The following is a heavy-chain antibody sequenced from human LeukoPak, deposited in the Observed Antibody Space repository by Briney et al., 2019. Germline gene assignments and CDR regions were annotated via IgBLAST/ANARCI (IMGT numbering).Heavy chain of an antibody. CDR1: GGSFSGYY. D-gene: IGHD6-13*01. J-gene: IGHJ4*02. CDR3: ASALVPHYFDY. CDR2: INHSGST. V-gene: IGHV4-34*01. Sequence: SETLSLTCAVYGGSFSGYYWSWIRQPPGKGLEWIGEINHSGSTNYNPSLKSRVTISVDTSKNQSSLKLSSVTAADTAVYYCASALVPHYFDYWGQGTLVTVSS.